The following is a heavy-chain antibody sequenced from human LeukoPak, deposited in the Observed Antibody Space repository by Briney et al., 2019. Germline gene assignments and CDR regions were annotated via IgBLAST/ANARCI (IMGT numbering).Heavy chain of an antibody. J-gene: IGHJ5*02. CDR1: GFTFSSYA. CDR2: ITGSSAST. D-gene: IGHD6-13*01. CDR3: AKGGSSSWYNWFDP. V-gene: IGHV3-23*01. Sequence: GGSLRLSCAASGFTFSSYAMSWVRQAPGKGLEWVSSITGSSASTYYADSVKGRFTISRDNSKNTLYLQMNSLRAEDTAVYFCAKGGSSSWYNWFDPWGQGTLVTVSS.